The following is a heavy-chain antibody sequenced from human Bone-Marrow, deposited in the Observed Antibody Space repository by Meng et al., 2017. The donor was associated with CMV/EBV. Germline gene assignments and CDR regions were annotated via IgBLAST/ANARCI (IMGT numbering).Heavy chain of an antibody. D-gene: IGHD3-22*01. J-gene: IGHJ4*02. CDR1: GGPISSSSYY. V-gene: IGHV4-39*07. Sequence: SDIRSLTGTVSGGPISSSSYYWGWIRQPPGKGLEWIGSIYYSGSTYYNPSLKSRVTISVDTSKNQFSLKLSSVTAADTAVYYCARGMYYYDSSGYHPLYYFDYWGQGTLVTVSS. CDR3: ARGMYYYDSSGYHPLYYFDY. CDR2: IYYSGST.